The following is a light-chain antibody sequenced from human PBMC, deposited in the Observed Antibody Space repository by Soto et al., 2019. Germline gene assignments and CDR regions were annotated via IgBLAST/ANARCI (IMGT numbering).Light chain of an antibody. J-gene: IGLJ3*02. CDR2: DTS. V-gene: IGLV7-46*01. CDR1: TGAVTRAHY. CDR3: LLAYTGAFV. Sequence: QAVVTQEPSLTVSPGGTVTLTCGSSTGAVTRAHYSYWFQQRPGQAPRTLIYDTSSRHSWTPARFSGSLLGGRAALTLSGAQPEDEAEYFCLLAYTGAFVFGGGTQLTVL.